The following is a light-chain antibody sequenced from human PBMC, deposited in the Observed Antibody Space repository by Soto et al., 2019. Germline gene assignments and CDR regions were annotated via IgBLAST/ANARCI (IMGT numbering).Light chain of an antibody. J-gene: IGLJ1*01. CDR3: SSFTSSSTRV. CDR2: DVS. Sequence: QSVLTQSASVSVSPGQSITISCTGTSSDVGAYNYVSWYQQHPGKAPKLIIYDVSNRPSGVSNRFSGSKSGNTASLTISALQAEDEAAYYCSSFTSSSTRVFGTGTKLTVL. CDR1: SSDVGAYNY. V-gene: IGLV2-14*01.